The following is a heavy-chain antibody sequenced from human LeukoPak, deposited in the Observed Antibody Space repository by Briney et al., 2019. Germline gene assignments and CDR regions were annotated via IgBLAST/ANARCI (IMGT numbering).Heavy chain of an antibody. CDR3: ARDGAVAGTALAPFDY. V-gene: IGHV3-30*01. D-gene: IGHD6-19*01. J-gene: IGHJ4*02. Sequence: DSVKGRFTISRDNSKNTLYLQMNSLRAEDTAVYYCARDGAVAGTALAPFDYWGQGTLVTVSS.